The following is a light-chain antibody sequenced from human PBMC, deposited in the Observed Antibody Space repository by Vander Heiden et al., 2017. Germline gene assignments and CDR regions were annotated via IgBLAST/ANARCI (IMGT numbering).Light chain of an antibody. CDR3: ATWDSSLNVLL. J-gene: IGLJ2*01. V-gene: IGLV1-51*01. CDR2: DNN. CDR1: SSNIGNNA. Sequence: QSVLPQPPSVSAAPGQKVTNSCSGSSSNIGNNAVSWYEHLPGTAPKLLIYDNNERPSGIPDRFSGSQYGTSATLAITGLQTGDEADYYCATWDSSLNVLLFGGGTKVTVL.